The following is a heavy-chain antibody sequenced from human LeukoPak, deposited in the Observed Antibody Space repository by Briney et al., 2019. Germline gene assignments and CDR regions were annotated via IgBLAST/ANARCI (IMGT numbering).Heavy chain of an antibody. CDR3: ARDPGELLGAGFDAFDI. Sequence: PSETLSLTCTVSGYSISSDYYWGWIRQPPGKGLEWIGSIYHSGSTYYNPSLKSRVTISVDTSKNQFSLKLSSVTAADTAVYYCARDPGELLGAGFDAFDIWGQGTMVTVSS. D-gene: IGHD1-26*01. V-gene: IGHV4-38-2*02. CDR1: GYSISSDYY. CDR2: IYHSGST. J-gene: IGHJ3*02.